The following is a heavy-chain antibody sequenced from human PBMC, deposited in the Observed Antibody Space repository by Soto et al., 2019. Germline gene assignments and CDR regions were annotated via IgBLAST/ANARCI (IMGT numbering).Heavy chain of an antibody. CDR2: IKGDGSEK. CDR1: GFTFSTFW. J-gene: IGHJ6*02. V-gene: IGHV3-7*01. CDR3: GRDEVRNGVGV. Sequence: GGSLRLSCVGSGFTFSTFWMSWVRQAPGKGLEWVANIKGDGSEKRYADSVKGRLTISRDNAKNSVYLQMNSLRVEDTALYYCGRDEVRNGVGVWGQGIPVTVYS.